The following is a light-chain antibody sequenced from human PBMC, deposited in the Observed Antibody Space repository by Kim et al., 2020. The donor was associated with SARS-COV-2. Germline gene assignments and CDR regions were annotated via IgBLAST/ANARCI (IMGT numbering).Light chain of an antibody. Sequence: ASVGDRVTVTCRASQSFSSSLNWYQQKPGTAPKLLIFGASTVQSGVPARFSGSGSGTDFTLTISSLQPEDFAIYYCQQSYSTPITFGQGTRLEIK. J-gene: IGKJ5*01. CDR2: GAS. V-gene: IGKV1-39*01. CDR3: QQSYSTPIT. CDR1: QSFSSS.